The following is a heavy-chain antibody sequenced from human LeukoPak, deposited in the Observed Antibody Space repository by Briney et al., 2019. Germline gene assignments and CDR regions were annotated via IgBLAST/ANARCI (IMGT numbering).Heavy chain of an antibody. CDR1: GGSISSYY. Sequence: PSKTLSLTCTVSGGSISSYYWSWIRQPPGKGLEWIGYIYYSGSTNYNPSLKSRVTISVDTSKNQFSLKLSSVTAADTAVYYCARDSRNYYDSSGYYFAFDIWGQGTMVTVSS. D-gene: IGHD3-22*01. CDR3: ARDSRNYYDSSGYYFAFDI. CDR2: IYYSGST. J-gene: IGHJ3*02. V-gene: IGHV4-59*01.